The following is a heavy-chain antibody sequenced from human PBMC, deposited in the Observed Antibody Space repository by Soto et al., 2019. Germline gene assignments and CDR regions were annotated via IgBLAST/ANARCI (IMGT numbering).Heavy chain of an antibody. J-gene: IGHJ4*02. Sequence: SETLSLTCTVSGGSINSVHFIGYYWTWIRQHPRKFLECVGSVFYNGTTYYNPSLKSRLTISVYTSQSKFSLSLTSVTAADTAVHYCARILHNDSGYYPYYLNXWGQGTLVAVSX. CDR1: GGSINSVHFIGYY. D-gene: IGHD3-22*01. CDR2: VFYNGTT. V-gene: IGHV4-31*03. CDR3: ARILHNDSGYYPYYLNX.